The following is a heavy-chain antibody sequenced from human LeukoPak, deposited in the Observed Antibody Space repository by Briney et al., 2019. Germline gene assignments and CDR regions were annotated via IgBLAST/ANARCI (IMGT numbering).Heavy chain of an antibody. CDR1: GGTFSSYA. J-gene: IGHJ4*02. D-gene: IGHD2-2*02. V-gene: IGHV1-69*05. CDR3: ARRDGYCSSTSWYMSSESFDY. CDR2: IIPIFGTA. Sequence: SVKVSCKASGGTFSSYAISWVRQAPGQGLEWMGRIIPIFGTANYAQKFQGRVTITTDESTSTAYMELSSLRSEDTAVYYCARRDGYCSSTSWYMSSESFDYWGQGTLVTVSS.